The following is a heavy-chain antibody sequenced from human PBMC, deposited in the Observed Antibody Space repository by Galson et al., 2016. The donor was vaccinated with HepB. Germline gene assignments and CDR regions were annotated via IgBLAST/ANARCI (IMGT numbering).Heavy chain of an antibody. CDR1: EFTVSSKY. CDR3: ERFNWDDFGLDV. CDR2: IHSGGAT. D-gene: IGHD1-1*01. Sequence: SLRLSCAASEFTVSSKYMTWVRQAPGKGLEWVSVIHSGGATYYTDSVRRRFTISRDDLKNTLYLQMNNLRPEDTAVYYCERFNWDDFGLDVWGQGTTVTVSS. J-gene: IGHJ6*02. V-gene: IGHV3-53*01.